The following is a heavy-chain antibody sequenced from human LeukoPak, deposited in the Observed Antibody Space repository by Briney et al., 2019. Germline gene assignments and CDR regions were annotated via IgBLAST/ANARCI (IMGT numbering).Heavy chain of an antibody. CDR3: ARVTRQWLVLDY. Sequence: PSETLSLTCAVYGGSFSGYYWSWIRQPPGKGVEWIGEINHSGSTYYNPSLKSRVTISVDTSKNQFSLKLSSVTAADTAVYYCARVTRQWLVLDYWGQGTLVTVSS. J-gene: IGHJ4*02. CDR1: GGSFSGYY. CDR2: INHSGST. D-gene: IGHD6-19*01. V-gene: IGHV4-34*01.